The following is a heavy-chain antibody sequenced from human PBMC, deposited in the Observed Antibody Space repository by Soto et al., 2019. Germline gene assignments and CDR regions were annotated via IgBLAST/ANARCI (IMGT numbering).Heavy chain of an antibody. J-gene: IGHJ6*02. Sequence: QVQLQESGPGLVKPSQTLSLTCTVSGGSISSGGYYWTWIRQHPGKGLEWIGYSYYSGSTYYNPPLKSRVTISVDTSKNQFSLKLSAVTAADTAVYYCARVCGGDCHYGMDVWGQGTTVTVSS. V-gene: IGHV4-31*03. CDR1: GGSISSGGYY. CDR2: SYYSGST. D-gene: IGHD2-21*02. CDR3: ARVCGGDCHYGMDV.